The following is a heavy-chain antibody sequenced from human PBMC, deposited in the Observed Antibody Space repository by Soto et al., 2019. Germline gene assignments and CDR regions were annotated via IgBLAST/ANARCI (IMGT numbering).Heavy chain of an antibody. CDR1: GYTFTSYA. CDR2: INAGNGNT. J-gene: IGHJ4*02. V-gene: IGHV1-3*01. Sequence: QVQLVQSGAEVKKPGASVKVSCKASGYTFTSYAMQWVRQAPGQRLEWMGWINAGNGNTISSQKFQGRVTITRDTSASTAYMELSCLRSEDTAVYYCARDLGGWTDYWGQGTLVTVSS. D-gene: IGHD6-19*01. CDR3: ARDLGGWTDY.